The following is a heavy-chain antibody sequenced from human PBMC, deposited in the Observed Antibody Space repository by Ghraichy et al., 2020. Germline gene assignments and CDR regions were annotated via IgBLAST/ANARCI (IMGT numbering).Heavy chain of an antibody. V-gene: IGHV3-23*01. J-gene: IGHJ3*02. CDR2: ITGRGRST. CDR3: AKVIYGNHDAFDI. Sequence: GESLNISCAASGFIFSSYAMSCARQAPGKGLEWVSGITGRGRSTFYADPVRGRFTISRDNSKNTLYLQMNSLSAEDTAVYYCAKVIYGNHDAFDIWGQGTKVTVSP. CDR1: GFIFSSYA. D-gene: IGHD2-21*01.